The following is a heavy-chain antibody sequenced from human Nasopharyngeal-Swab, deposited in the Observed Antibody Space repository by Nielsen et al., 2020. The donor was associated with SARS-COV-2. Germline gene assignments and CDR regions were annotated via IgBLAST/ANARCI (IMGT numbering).Heavy chain of an antibody. CDR2: TSPDGGT. Sequence: SETLSLTCAVSGRSISGSDWWSWVRQPPGKGIEWIGETSPDGGTNYNPSLKGRVIVSVDRSKNLFSLSLKSVTAADTAVYYCASSSSEKRGHDSWGQGTLVTVSS. V-gene: IGHV4-4*02. CDR1: GRSISGSDW. J-gene: IGHJ4*02. CDR3: ASSSSEKRGHDS. D-gene: IGHD6-6*01.